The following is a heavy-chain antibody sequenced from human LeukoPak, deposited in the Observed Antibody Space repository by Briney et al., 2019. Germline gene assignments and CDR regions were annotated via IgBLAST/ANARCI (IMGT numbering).Heavy chain of an antibody. V-gene: IGHV3-48*03. J-gene: IGHJ3*02. Sequence: PGGSLRLSCAASGFTFSSYEMNWVRQAPGKGLEWVSYISSSGSTIYYADSVKGRFTISRDNAKNSLYLQMNSLRAEDTAVYYCAREVAVAAHHDAFDIWGQGTMVTVSS. CDR2: ISSSGSTI. CDR3: AREVAVAAHHDAFDI. D-gene: IGHD6-19*01. CDR1: GFTFSSYE.